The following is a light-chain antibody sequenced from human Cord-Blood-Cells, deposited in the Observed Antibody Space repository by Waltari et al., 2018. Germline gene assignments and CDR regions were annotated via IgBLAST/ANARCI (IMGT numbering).Light chain of an antibody. CDR1: SSDVGGYNY. CDR2: DVS. J-gene: IGLJ2*01. Sequence: QSALPQPRSVSGYPGQSVTISCTGTSSDVGGYNYVSWYQQHPGKAPKLMIYDVSKRPSGVPDRFSGSKSGNTASLTISGLQAEDEADYYCCSYAGSYVVFGGGTKLTVL. V-gene: IGLV2-11*01. CDR3: CSYAGSYVV.